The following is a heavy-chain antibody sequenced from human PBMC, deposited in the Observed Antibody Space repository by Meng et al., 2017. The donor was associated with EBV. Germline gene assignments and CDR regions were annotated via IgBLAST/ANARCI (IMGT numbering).Heavy chain of an antibody. J-gene: IGHJ4*02. Sequence: SGDGVLSPGASLRVSCNACGAPTRHYASSWVRQAPVQGLEWLGGFLPRFGAPNYAQKFHGRVKITADESTSTHYMDLSSLRSEDTAIYYCASESGRGYTLDYWGQGTLVTVSS. V-gene: IGHV1-69*01. D-gene: IGHD3-10*01. CDR3: ASESGRGYTLDY. CDR2: FLPRFGAP. CDR1: GAPTRHYA.